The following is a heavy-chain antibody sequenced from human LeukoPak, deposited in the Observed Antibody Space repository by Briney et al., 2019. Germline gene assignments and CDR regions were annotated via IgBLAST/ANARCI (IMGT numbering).Heavy chain of an antibody. V-gene: IGHV4-4*07. J-gene: IGHJ4*02. Sequence: SETLSLTCTVSGGSISSYHWSWIRQPAGKGLEWIGRIYTSGSTNYSPSLESRVTMSLDTSKNQFSLKLSSVTAADTAVYYCARDRGANGGNSALDYWGQGTLVTVSS. CDR1: GGSISSYH. CDR3: ARDRGANGGNSALDY. D-gene: IGHD4-23*01. CDR2: IYTSGST.